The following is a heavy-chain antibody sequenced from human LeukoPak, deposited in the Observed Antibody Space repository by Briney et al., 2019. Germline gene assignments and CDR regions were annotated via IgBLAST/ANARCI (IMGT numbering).Heavy chain of an antibody. D-gene: IGHD6-19*01. V-gene: IGHV1-2*02. CDR1: GYTFTGYY. J-gene: IGHJ4*02. Sequence: ASVKVSCKASGYTFTGYYMHWVRQAPGQGLEWMGWINPNSGGTNYAQKFQGRVTMTRDTSISTAYMELSRLRSDDTAVYYCARDPPYSSGWYTGVYYFDYWGQETLVTVSS. CDR3: ARDPPYSSGWYTGVYYFDY. CDR2: INPNSGGT.